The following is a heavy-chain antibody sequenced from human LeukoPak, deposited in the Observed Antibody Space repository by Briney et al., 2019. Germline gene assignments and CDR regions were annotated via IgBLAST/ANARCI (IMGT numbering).Heavy chain of an antibody. D-gene: IGHD3-10*01. Sequence: GGSLRLSCAASGFTFSSYWMSWVRQAPGKGLEWVANIKQDGSEKYYVDSGKGRFTISRENAKNSLYLQMNSLRAEDTAVYYCARDKAGGYYYYMDVWGKGTTVTVSS. CDR3: ARDKAGGYYYYMDV. J-gene: IGHJ6*03. CDR2: IKQDGSEK. V-gene: IGHV3-7*01. CDR1: GFTFSSYW.